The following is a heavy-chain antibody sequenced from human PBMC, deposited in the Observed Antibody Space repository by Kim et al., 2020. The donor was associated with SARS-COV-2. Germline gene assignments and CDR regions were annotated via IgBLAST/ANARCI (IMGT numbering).Heavy chain of an antibody. V-gene: IGHV4-59*13. CDR1: GGSISSYY. CDR2: IYYSGST. J-gene: IGHJ3*02. D-gene: IGHD2-2*01. CDR3: AREALVPAAMLRMGPGAFDI. Sequence: SETLSLTCTVSGGSISSYYWSWIRQPPGKGLEWIGYIYYSGSTNYNPSLKSRVTISVDTSKNQFSLKLSSVTAADTAVYYCAREALVPAAMLRMGPGAFDIWGQGTMVTVSS.